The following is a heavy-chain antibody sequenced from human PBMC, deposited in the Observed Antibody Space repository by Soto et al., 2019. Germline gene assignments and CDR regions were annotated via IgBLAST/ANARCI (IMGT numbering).Heavy chain of an antibody. J-gene: IGHJ4*02. D-gene: IGHD5-18*01. CDR3: ARGPRYSYPEYYFDY. Sequence: SVKVSCKASGYTFTSYDINWVRQATVQGLEWMGWMNPNSGNTGYAQKFQGRVTMTRNTSISTAYMELSSLRSEDTAVYYCARGPRYSYPEYYFDYWGQGTLVTVSS. V-gene: IGHV1-8*01. CDR1: GYTFTSYD. CDR2: MNPNSGNT.